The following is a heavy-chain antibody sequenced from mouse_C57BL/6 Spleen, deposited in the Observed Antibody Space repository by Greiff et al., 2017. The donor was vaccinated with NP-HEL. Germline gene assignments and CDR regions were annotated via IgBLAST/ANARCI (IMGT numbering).Heavy chain of an antibody. Sequence: EVKLVESEGGLVQPGSSMKLSCTASGFTFSDYYMAWVRQVPEKGLEWVANINYDGSSTYYLDSLKSRFIISRDNAKNILYLQMSSLKSEDTATYYCARGEYGNYGYFDVWGTGTTVTVSS. J-gene: IGHJ1*03. D-gene: IGHD2-1*01. CDR2: INYDGSST. CDR3: ARGEYGNYGYFDV. V-gene: IGHV5-16*01. CDR1: GFTFSDYY.